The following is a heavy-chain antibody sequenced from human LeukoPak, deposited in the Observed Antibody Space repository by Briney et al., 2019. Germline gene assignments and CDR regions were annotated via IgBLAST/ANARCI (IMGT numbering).Heavy chain of an antibody. D-gene: IGHD2-15*01. CDR1: GFTFSSYA. V-gene: IGHV3-23*01. CDR3: ARPYCSGGNCAFDY. Sequence: GGSLRLSCAASGFTFSSYAMSRVRQAPGKGLEWVSAISGSGGSTYYADSVKGRFTISRDNSKNTLYLQINSLRPEDTAAYYCARPYCSGGNCAFDYWGRGTLVTVSS. CDR2: ISGSGGST. J-gene: IGHJ4*02.